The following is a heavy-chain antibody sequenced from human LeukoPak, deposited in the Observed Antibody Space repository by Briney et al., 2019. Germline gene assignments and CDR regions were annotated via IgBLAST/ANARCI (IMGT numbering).Heavy chain of an antibody. CDR3: ARVVVPAATSPHFDY. J-gene: IGHJ4*02. Sequence: GASVKVSCKASGYTFTGYYMHWVRQAPGQGLEWMGWINPNSGGTDYAQKFQGRVTMTRDTSISTAYMELSRLRSDDTAVYYCARVVVPAATSPHFDYWGQGTLVTVSS. V-gene: IGHV1-2*02. CDR2: INPNSGGT. CDR1: GYTFTGYY. D-gene: IGHD2-2*01.